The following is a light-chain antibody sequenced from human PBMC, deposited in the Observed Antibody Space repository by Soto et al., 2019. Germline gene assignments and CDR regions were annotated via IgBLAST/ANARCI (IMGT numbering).Light chain of an antibody. J-gene: IGKJ5*01. V-gene: IGKV1-5*01. Sequence: DIQMTQSPSTLSASVGDRVTITCRASQSISSWLAWYQQKPGKAPKLLIYDASNLESGVPSRFSGSGSGTEFTLTISSLQPDDFATDDCQQYNSYPITGGQGTRLEIK. CDR3: QQYNSYPIT. CDR2: DAS. CDR1: QSISSW.